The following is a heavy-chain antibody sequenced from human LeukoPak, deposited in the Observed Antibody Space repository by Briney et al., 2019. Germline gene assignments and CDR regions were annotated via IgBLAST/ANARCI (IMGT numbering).Heavy chain of an antibody. CDR2: ISYDGSNK. D-gene: IGHD3-22*01. CDR1: GFTFSSYA. V-gene: IGHV3-30*14. CDR3: ARDRYYYDSSGYRHNDAFDI. Sequence: GGSLRLSCAASGFTFSSYAMHWVRQAPGKGLEWVAVISYDGSNKYYADSVKGRFTISRDNSKNTLYLQMNSLRAEDTAVYYCARDRYYYDSSGYRHNDAFDIWGQGTMVTVSS. J-gene: IGHJ3*02.